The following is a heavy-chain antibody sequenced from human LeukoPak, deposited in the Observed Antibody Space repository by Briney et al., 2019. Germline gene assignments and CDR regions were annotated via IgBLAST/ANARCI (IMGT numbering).Heavy chain of an antibody. CDR2: ISSGGTTI. D-gene: IGHD2-2*01. V-gene: IGHV3-48*03. J-gene: IGHJ1*01. CDR3: TRGLVV. Sequence: GGSLRPSCAASGFTFSEFEMNWVRQAPGKGLEWVSDISSGGTTIFYADSVKGRFTISRDNAKNSLYLQMNSLRDEDTAIYYCTRGLVVWGQGALVTVSS. CDR1: GFTFSEFE.